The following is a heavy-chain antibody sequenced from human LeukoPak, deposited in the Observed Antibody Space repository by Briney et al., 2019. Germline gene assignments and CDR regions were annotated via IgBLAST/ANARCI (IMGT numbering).Heavy chain of an antibody. V-gene: IGHV1-2*06. CDR1: GYTFTSYA. CDR2: INPSSGGT. Sequence: ASVKVSCKASGYTFTSYAMHWVRQAPGQRLEWMGRINPSSGGTNYAQKFQGRVTMTRDTSITTAYMGLSSLRSDDTAVYYCARETGGSFEYFDYWGQGTLVTVSS. D-gene: IGHD7-27*01. J-gene: IGHJ4*02. CDR3: ARETGGSFEYFDY.